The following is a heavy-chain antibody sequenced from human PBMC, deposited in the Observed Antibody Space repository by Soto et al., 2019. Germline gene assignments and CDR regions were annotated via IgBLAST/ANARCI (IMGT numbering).Heavy chain of an antibody. J-gene: IGHJ6*03. CDR2: ISSSSSYI. V-gene: IGHV3-21*01. CDR1: GFTFSSYS. Sequence: PGGSLRRSCAGSGFTFSSYSMKWVRQAPGKGLEWVSSISSSSSYIYYADSVKGRFTISRDNAKNSLYLQMNSLRAEDTAVYYCARDCTNGVCYPPYYYYYYMDVWRNGTTVTVSS. CDR3: ARDCTNGVCYPPYYYYYYMDV. D-gene: IGHD2-8*01.